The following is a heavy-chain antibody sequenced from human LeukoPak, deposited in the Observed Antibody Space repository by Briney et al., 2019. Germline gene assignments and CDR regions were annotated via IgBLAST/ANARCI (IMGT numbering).Heavy chain of an antibody. CDR2: VYASGTT. V-gene: IGHV4-4*07. CDR1: GGSISSYY. CDR3: ARGGNYYDSSSYYYFDY. J-gene: IGHJ4*02. D-gene: IGHD3-22*01. Sequence: SETLSLTCTVSGGSISSYYWSWIRQPAGKGLEWIGRVYASGTTFYNPSLKSRVTMLVDTSKNQFSLKLNSVTAADTAVYYCARGGNYYDSSSYYYFDYWDQGTLVTVSS.